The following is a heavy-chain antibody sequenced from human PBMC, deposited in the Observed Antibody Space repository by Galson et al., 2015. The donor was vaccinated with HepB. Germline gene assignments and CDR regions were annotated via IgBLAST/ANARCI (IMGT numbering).Heavy chain of an antibody. D-gene: IGHD2-2*01. Sequence: SVKVSCKASGYTFTSYYMHWVRQAPGQGLEWMGIINPSGGSTSYAQKFQGRVTMTRDTSTSTVYMELSSLRSEDTAVYYCARDIVVVPAAGYYYGMDVWGQGTTVTVSS. CDR3: ARDIVVVPAAGYYYGMDV. CDR2: INPSGGST. CDR1: GYTFTSYY. V-gene: IGHV1-46*01. J-gene: IGHJ6*02.